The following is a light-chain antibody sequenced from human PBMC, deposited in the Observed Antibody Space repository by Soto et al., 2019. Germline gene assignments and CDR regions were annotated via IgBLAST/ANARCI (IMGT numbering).Light chain of an antibody. CDR2: AAS. V-gene: IGKV1-9*01. Sequence: IQLTQSPSFLSASVGDRVTITCRASQGISSYLAWYQQKPGKAPKLLIYAASTLQSGVPSRFSGSGSGTEFTLTIISLQPEDFATYYCQQLNSYPFTFGGGTKVEIK. J-gene: IGKJ4*01. CDR3: QQLNSYPFT. CDR1: QGISSY.